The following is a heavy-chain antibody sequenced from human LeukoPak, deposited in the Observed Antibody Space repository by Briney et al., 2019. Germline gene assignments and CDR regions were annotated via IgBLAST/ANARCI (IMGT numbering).Heavy chain of an antibody. CDR3: TRDFDFSSAI. CDR1: GFTFSSYW. D-gene: IGHD3-3*01. V-gene: IGHV3-74*01. CDR2: ISPDGSTT. J-gene: IGHJ4*02. Sequence: GGSLRLSCAASGFTFSSYWMHWVRQAPGKGLVWVSRISPDGSTTGHADSVKGRFTTSRDNAKNTVFLQMNSLRAEDTAVYYCTRDFDFSSAIWGQGTLVTVSS.